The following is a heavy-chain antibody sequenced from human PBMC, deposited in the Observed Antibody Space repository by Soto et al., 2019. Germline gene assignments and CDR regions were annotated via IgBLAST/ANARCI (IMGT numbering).Heavy chain of an antibody. Sequence: GGSLRLSCAASGFTFSSYGMHWVRQAPGKGLERVAVIWYDGSNKYYADSVKGRFTISRDNSKNTLYLQMNSLRAEDTAVYYCARAPDVTGYYFDYWGQGTLVTVSS. V-gene: IGHV3-33*01. CDR2: IWYDGSNK. J-gene: IGHJ4*02. CDR3: ARAPDVTGYYFDY. CDR1: GFTFSSYG. D-gene: IGHD3-10*01.